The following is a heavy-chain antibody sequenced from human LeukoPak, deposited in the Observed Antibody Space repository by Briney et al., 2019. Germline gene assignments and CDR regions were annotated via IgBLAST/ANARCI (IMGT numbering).Heavy chain of an antibody. D-gene: IGHD3-16*01. CDR1: GGSISSGDYF. CDR3: GSYDYSGMDV. V-gene: IGHV4-30-4*01. Sequence: PSETLSLTCTVSGGSISSGDYFWSWIRQPPGKGLEWIRYIYDSGSTNYNPSLKSRVTISVDTSKNQFSLKLNSVTAADTAVYFCGSYDYSGMDVRGQGTTVTVSS. CDR2: IYDSGST. J-gene: IGHJ6*02.